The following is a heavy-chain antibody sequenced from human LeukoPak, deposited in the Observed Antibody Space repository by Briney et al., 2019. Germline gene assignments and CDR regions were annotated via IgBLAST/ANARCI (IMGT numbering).Heavy chain of an antibody. D-gene: IGHD1-26*01. CDR2: ISSSGSTI. J-gene: IGHJ6*02. CDR3: ARGGALSGSYWGNYYYYGMDV. V-gene: IGHV3-11*01. Sequence: GGSLRLSCAASGFAFSDYYMSWIGQAPGKGLEWVSYISSSGSTIYYADSVKGRFTISRDNAKNSLYLQMNSLRAEDTAVYYCARGGALSGSYWGNYYYYGMDVWGQGTTVTVSS. CDR1: GFAFSDYY.